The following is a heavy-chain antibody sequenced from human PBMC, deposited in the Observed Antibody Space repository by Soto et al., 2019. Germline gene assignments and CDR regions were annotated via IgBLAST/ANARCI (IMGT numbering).Heavy chain of an antibody. CDR1: GGSISNSSYY. J-gene: IGHJ4*02. CDR3: HLGFDY. CDR2: IYYSGST. V-gene: IGHV4-39*01. D-gene: IGHD7-27*01. Sequence: QLQLQESGPGLVKPSETLSLTCTVSGGSISNSSYYWGWIRQPPGKGLEWIGSIYYSGSTYYNPSLQGRVSISVDTSKNHFTLKLSSVTAADTAVYYCHLGFDYWGQGTLVTVSS.